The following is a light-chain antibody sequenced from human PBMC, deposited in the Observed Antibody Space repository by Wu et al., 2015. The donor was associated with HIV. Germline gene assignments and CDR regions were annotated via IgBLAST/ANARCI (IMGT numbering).Light chain of an antibody. J-gene: IGKJ3*01. CDR2: GAS. CDR3: QQYNNWPPSFT. V-gene: IGKV3-15*01. CDR1: QSVSSN. Sequence: EIVLTQSPDTLSLSPGERATLSCRASQSVSSNYLAWYQQKPGQAPRLLIYGASTRATGIPDRFSGSGSGTEFTLTITSLQSEDFAVYFCQQYNNWPPSFTFGPGTKVDF.